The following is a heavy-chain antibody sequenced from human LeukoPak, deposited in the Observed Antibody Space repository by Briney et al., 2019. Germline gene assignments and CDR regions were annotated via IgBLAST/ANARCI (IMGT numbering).Heavy chain of an antibody. J-gene: IGHJ4*02. D-gene: IGHD3-10*01. CDR3: ARPNYGSGTYPLYY. Sequence: PGESLRLSCAASGFTVSSNYMSWVRQAPGKGLEWVSVIYSGGSTYYADSVKGRFTISRDNSKNTVYLQMNSLRAEDTAVYYRARPNYGSGTYPLYYWGQGTLVTVSS. V-gene: IGHV3-53*01. CDR1: GFTVSSNY. CDR2: IYSGGST.